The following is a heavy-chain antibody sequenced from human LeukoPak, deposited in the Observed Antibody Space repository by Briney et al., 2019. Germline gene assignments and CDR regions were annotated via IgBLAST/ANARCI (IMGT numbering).Heavy chain of an antibody. V-gene: IGHV1-18*01. D-gene: IGHD5-12*01. CDR2: ISAYNGNT. Sequence: ASVKVSCKASGYTFTTYAMNWVRQAPGQGLEWMGWISAYNGNTNYAQKLQGRVTMTTDTSTSTAYMELRSLRSDDTAVYYCARDFRYSGYDLWGQGTLVTVSS. J-gene: IGHJ4*02. CDR1: GYTFTTYA. CDR3: ARDFRYSGYDL.